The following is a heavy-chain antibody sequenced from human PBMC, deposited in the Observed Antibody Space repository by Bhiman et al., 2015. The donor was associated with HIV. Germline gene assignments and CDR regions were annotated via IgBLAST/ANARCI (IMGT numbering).Heavy chain of an antibody. D-gene: IGHD6-13*01. CDR3: ASGHAIAAAGRD. J-gene: IGHJ4*02. CDR1: GFTFSTYN. V-gene: IGHV3-21*01. CDR2: ISRSSSYI. Sequence: VQLVESGGDVVRPGGSLRLSCAASGFTFSTYNMNWVRQAPGKGLEWVSSISRSSSYIYYADSIKGRFTISRDNAKNSLYLQMNSLRAEDTAVYYCASGHAIAAAGRDWGQGTLVTVSS.